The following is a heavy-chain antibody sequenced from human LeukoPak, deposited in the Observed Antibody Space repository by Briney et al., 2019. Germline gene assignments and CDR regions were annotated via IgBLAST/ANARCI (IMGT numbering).Heavy chain of an antibody. CDR2: IYTSGST. CDR1: GGSFSGYY. V-gene: IGHV4-59*10. J-gene: IGHJ6*03. D-gene: IGHD3-10*01. Sequence: SETLSLTCAVYGGSFSGYYWSWIRQPAGKGLEWIGRIYTSGSTNYNPSLKSRVTMSVDTSKNQFSLKLSSVTAADTAVYYCVRGVRYYYYYYMDVWGKGTTVTVSS. CDR3: VRGVRYYYYYYMDV.